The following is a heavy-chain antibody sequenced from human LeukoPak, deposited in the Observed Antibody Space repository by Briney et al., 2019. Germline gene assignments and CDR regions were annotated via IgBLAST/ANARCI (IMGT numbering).Heavy chain of an antibody. CDR1: GYTFTSYD. CDR3: YLGAATSGGLFDY. D-gene: IGHD6-13*01. CDR2: MNPNSGNT. Sequence: ASVKVSCKASGYTFTSYDINWVRQATGQGLGWMGWMNPNSGNTGYAQKFQGRVTMTRNTSISTAYMELSSLRSEDTAVYYCYLGAATSGGLFDYWGQGTLVTVSS. V-gene: IGHV1-8*01. J-gene: IGHJ4*02.